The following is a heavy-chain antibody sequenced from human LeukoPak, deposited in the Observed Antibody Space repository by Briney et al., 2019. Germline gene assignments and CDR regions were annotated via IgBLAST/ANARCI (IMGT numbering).Heavy chain of an antibody. V-gene: IGHV4-30-4*01. D-gene: IGHD3/OR15-3a*01. Sequence: SETLSLTCNVSGASIRSGDHYWSWLRQPPGKGLEWVGYIYFSGSLYYSPSLKGRLTISVDTSKNQFSLKLSSVTAADTAIYYCARGGGGYDFYAFDYWGQGALVAVSS. J-gene: IGHJ4*02. CDR3: ARGGGGYDFYAFDY. CDR1: GASIRSGDHY. CDR2: IYFSGSL.